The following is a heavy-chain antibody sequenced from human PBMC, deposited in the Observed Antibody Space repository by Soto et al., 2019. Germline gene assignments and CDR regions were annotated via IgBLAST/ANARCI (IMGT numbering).Heavy chain of an antibody. CDR1: GGSISDYY. V-gene: IGHV4-59*08. J-gene: IGHJ4*02. D-gene: IGHD2-15*01. CDR3: ARGAGWWGY. Sequence: QVQLQESGPGLVKPSETLSLTCTVSGGSISDYYWSWIRQPPGKGLEWIGYISYIGSTNYNPSLKSRVTISLDTSKKPCFLNLRSVTAADAAVYYCARGAGWWGYWGQGALVTVSS. CDR2: ISYIGST.